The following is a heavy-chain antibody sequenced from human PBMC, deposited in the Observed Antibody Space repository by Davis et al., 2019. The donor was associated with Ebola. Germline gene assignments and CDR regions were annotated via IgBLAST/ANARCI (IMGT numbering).Heavy chain of an antibody. CDR3: AKDMSSGYYIGFDY. J-gene: IGHJ4*02. V-gene: IGHV3-7*03. Sequence: PGGSLRLSCAASGFTFSSYWMSWVRQAPGKGLEWVANIKQDGSEKYYVDSVKGRFTISRDNAKNSLYLQMNSLRAEDTALYYCAKDMSSGYYIGFDYWGQGTLVTVSS. D-gene: IGHD3-22*01. CDR2: IKQDGSEK. CDR1: GFTFSSYW.